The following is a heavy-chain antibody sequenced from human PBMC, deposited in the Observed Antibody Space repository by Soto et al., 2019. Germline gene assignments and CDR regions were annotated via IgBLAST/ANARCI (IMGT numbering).Heavy chain of an antibody. CDR1: GYTFTGYY. CDR3: ARLLTISDYYCGMDV. D-gene: IGHD4-17*01. CDR2: INPNSGGT. J-gene: IGHJ6*02. V-gene: IGHV1-2*04. Sequence: ASVKVSCKASGYTFTGYYMHWVRQAPGQGLEWMGWINPNSGGTNYAQKFQGWVTMTRDTSISTAYMELSRLRSDDTAVYYCARLLTISDYYCGMDVWGQGTTVTVSS.